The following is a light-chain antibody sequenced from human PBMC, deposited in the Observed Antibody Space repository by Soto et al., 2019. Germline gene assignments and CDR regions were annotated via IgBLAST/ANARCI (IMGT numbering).Light chain of an antibody. J-gene: IGKJ1*01. CDR1: QGIRND. Sequence: AIQMTQSPSSLSASVGDRVTITCRARQGIRNDLGWYQQKPGKAPKLLIYAASSLQSGVPSRFSGSGSGTDFTLNISSLQPEDFATYYCLQDYNYPRTFGQGTKVEIK. V-gene: IGKV1-6*01. CDR2: AAS. CDR3: LQDYNYPRT.